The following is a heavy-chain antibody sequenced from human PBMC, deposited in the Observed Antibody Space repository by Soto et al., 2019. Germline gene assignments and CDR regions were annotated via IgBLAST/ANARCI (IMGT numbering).Heavy chain of an antibody. CDR1: GFTFSSYW. CDR3: AKSLSAIPGDS. Sequence: EVQLVESGGGLVQSGGSLRLSCAASGFTFSSYWMSWVRQGPGKGPEWVANIKQDGSEKYYVDSVKGRFTISRDNAKNSLYLQRTGPRAEDTAVYHCAKSLSAIPGDSWGQGTLVTFSS. CDR2: IKQDGSEK. D-gene: IGHD2-2*01. V-gene: IGHV3-7*05. J-gene: IGHJ4*02.